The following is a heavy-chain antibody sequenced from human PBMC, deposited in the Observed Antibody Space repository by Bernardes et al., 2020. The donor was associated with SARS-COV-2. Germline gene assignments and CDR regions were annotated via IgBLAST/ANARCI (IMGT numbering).Heavy chain of an antibody. Sequence: GWSLRLSCSASGFSFSSYAMSWVRQAPGKGLEWVSAISGNGGTTYYADSVKGRFSISRDNSRNTLYLQMSSLRAEDTAVYYCAKHILAGYYTGYWDQRTPVTVSS. CDR3: AKHILAGYYTGY. CDR2: ISGNGGTT. V-gene: IGHV3-23*01. CDR1: GFSFSSYA. J-gene: IGHJ4*01. D-gene: IGHD3-9*01.